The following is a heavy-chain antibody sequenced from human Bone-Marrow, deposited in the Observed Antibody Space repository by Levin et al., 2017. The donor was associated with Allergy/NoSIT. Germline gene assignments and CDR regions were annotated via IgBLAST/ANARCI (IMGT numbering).Heavy chain of an antibody. J-gene: IGHJ4*02. CDR3: AKMSVRCSGGRCYSGDLDY. Sequence: GESLKISCAASGFTFSNYAMSWVRQAPGRGLEWVSSISASGDNTYFADSVRGQFTISRDNSKNTLLLQLSSLRAEDTALYYCAKMSVRCSGGRCYSGDLDYWGQGTLVSVSS. D-gene: IGHD2-15*01. V-gene: IGHV3-23*01. CDR2: ISASGDNT. CDR1: GFTFSNYA.